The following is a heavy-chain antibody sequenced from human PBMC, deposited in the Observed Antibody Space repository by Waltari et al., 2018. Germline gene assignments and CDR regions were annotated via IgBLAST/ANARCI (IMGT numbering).Heavy chain of an antibody. V-gene: IGHV1-69*05. CDR2: IIPIFGTA. J-gene: IGHJ6*03. CDR1: GGTFSSYA. CDR3: ASSDYYGSGSHTYYYYMDV. Sequence: QVQLVQSGAEVKKPGSSVKVSCKASGGTFSSYASSWVRQAPGQGLEWMGGIIPIFGTANYAQKFQGRVTITTDESTSTAYMELSSLRSEDTAVYYCASSDYYGSGSHTYYYYMDVWGKGTTVTVSS. D-gene: IGHD3-10*01.